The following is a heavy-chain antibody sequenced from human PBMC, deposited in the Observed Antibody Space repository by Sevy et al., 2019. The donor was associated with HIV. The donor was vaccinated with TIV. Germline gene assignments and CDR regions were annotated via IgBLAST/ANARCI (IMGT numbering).Heavy chain of an antibody. CDR3: AKDKSYDGSGYDPYFDY. CDR1: GFTFDDYA. Sequence: GGSLRLSCAASGFTFDDYAMHWVRQAPGKGLEWVSGISWNSGSIGYADSVKGRFTISRDNAKNSLYLQMNSLRAEDTALYYCAKDKSYDGSGYDPYFDYWGQGTLVTVSS. J-gene: IGHJ4*02. CDR2: ISWNSGSI. V-gene: IGHV3-9*01. D-gene: IGHD3-22*01.